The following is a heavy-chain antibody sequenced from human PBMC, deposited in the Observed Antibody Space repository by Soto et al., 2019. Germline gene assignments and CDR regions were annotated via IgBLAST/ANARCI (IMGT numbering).Heavy chain of an antibody. D-gene: IGHD6-19*01. Sequence: QVQLVQSGAEVKKPGSSVKVSCKASGGTFSNYAISWVRQAPGQGLEWMGGITPFFGTANYAQKFQGRVTITADESMSTAYMDRTRLRSEDTAVYYCAKTLGSAVAGPRRFDLWGRGTLVTVSS. V-gene: IGHV1-69*12. CDR3: AKTLGSAVAGPRRFDL. J-gene: IGHJ2*01. CDR2: ITPFFGTA. CDR1: GGTFSNYA.